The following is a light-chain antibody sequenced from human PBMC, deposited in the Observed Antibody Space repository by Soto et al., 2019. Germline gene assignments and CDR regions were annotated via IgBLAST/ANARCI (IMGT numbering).Light chain of an antibody. J-gene: IGKJ5*01. CDR3: QQYNNWPLT. CDR1: QSVSDY. Sequence: VMTQSPATLSLSPGERATLSCRASQSVSDYLAWYQQKPGQAPRLLIYGASTRATGIPAKFSGSGSGTEFTLTISSLQSEDFAVYYCQQYNNWPLTFGGGTRLEIK. V-gene: IGKV3-15*01. CDR2: GAS.